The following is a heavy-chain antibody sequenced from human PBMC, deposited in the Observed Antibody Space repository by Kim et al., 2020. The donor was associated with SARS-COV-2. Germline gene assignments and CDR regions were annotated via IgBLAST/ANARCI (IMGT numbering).Heavy chain of an antibody. D-gene: IGHD2-2*01. J-gene: IGHJ3*02. V-gene: IGHV1-69*13. Sequence: SVKVSCKASGGTFSSYAISWVRQAPGQGLEWMGGIIPIFGTANYAQKFQGRVTITADESTSTAYMELSSLRSEDTAVYYCARAGDYCSSTSCLDAFDIWGQGTMVTVSS. CDR3: ARAGDYCSSTSCLDAFDI. CDR1: GGTFSSYA. CDR2: IIPIFGTA.